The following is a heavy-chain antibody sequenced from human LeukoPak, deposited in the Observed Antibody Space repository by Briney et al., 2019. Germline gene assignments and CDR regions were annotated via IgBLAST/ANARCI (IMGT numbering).Heavy chain of an antibody. J-gene: IGHJ3*02. Sequence: SVKVSCKASGGTFSSYAISWVRQAPGQGLEWMGGIIPIFGTANYAQKFQGRVTITADESTSTAYMELSSLRSEDTAVYYCARRWLQHPYAFDIWGQGTMVTVSS. D-gene: IGHD5-24*01. CDR1: GGTFSSYA. CDR3: ARRWLQHPYAFDI. CDR2: IIPIFGTA. V-gene: IGHV1-69*13.